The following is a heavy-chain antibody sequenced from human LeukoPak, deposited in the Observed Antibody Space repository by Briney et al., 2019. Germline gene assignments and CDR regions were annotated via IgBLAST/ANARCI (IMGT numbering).Heavy chain of an antibody. J-gene: IGHJ4*02. V-gene: IGHV3-33*06. CDR3: AEGGSDYGGNSFDY. CDR1: GFTFSSYG. Sequence: GGSLRLSCAASGFTFSSYGMHWVRQAPGKGLEWVAVIWYDGSNKYYADSVKGRFTISRDNSKNTLYLQMNSLRAEDTAVYYCAEGGSDYGGNSFDYWGQGTLVTVSS. D-gene: IGHD4-23*01. CDR2: IWYDGSNK.